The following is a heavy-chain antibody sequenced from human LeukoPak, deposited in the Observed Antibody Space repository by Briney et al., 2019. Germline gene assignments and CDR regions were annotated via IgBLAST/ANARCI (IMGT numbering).Heavy chain of an antibody. CDR3: ARVGDIVVVPAAPFDY. J-gene: IGHJ4*02. CDR1: GCTFTSYG. Sequence: ASVKVSCKASGCTFTSYGISWVRQAPGQGLEWMGWISAYNGNTNYAQKLQGRVTMTTDTSTSTAYMELRSLRSDDTAVYYCARVGDIVVVPAAPFDYWGQGTLVTVSS. V-gene: IGHV1-18*01. CDR2: ISAYNGNT. D-gene: IGHD2-2*01.